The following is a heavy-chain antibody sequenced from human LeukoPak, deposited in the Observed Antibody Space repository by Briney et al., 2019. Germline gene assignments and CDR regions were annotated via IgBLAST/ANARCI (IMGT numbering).Heavy chain of an antibody. CDR3: ATRTLRFLEWLNFDY. Sequence: ASVKVSCKASGYTFTGYYMHWVRQAPGQGLEWMGWINPNSGGTNYAQKFQGRVTMTRDTSISTAYMELSRLRSDDTAVYYCATRTLRFLEWLNFDYWGQGTLVTVSS. CDR2: INPNSGGT. J-gene: IGHJ4*02. D-gene: IGHD3-3*01. CDR1: GYTFTGYY. V-gene: IGHV1-2*02.